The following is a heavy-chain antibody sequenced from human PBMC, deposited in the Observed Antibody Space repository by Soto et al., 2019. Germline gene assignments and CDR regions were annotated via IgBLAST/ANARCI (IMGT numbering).Heavy chain of an antibody. CDR3: AKHTGDDYNYGGSGIFDY. V-gene: IGHV4-39*01. CDR2: TYYSGSS. J-gene: IGHJ4*02. CDR1: GGSISSRTHW. D-gene: IGHD4-4*01. Sequence: LQLQESGPGLVKPSETLSLTCTVSGGSISSRTHWWAWIRQPPGKGLEWIGDTYYSGSSYYNPSLKSRVSISVDTSKHQFSLKLKAVTAADTAGYHCAKHTGDDYNYGGSGIFDYWGQGTLVTVSS.